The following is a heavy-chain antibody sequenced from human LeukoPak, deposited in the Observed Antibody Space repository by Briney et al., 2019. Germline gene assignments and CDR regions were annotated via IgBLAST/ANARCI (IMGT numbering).Heavy chain of an antibody. J-gene: IGHJ4*02. CDR3: ANFAAYGSGSYYTAPFDY. CDR1: GFTFRNYA. Sequence: GGSLRLSCAASGFTFRNYAMSWVRQAPGKGLEWVSVISGSGGSTYYADSVKGRFTISRDNSKNTLYLQMNSLRAEDTAVYYCANFAAYGSGSYYTAPFDYWGQGTLVTVSS. V-gene: IGHV3-23*01. CDR2: ISGSGGST. D-gene: IGHD3-10*01.